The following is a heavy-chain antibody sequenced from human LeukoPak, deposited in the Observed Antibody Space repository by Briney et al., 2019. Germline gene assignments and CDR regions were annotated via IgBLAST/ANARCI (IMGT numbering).Heavy chain of an antibody. CDR1: GFTFRNDW. CDR3: ARNNWGIDY. V-gene: IGHV3-74*01. D-gene: IGHD7-27*01. CDR2: INSDGSDT. J-gene: IGHJ4*02. Sequence: PGGSLRLSCAASGFTFRNDWMHWVCQAPGKGLVWVARINSDGSDTSHADSVEGRFTISRDNAKDTLYLQMNSLRVEDTAVYYCARNNWGIDYWGQGTLVAVSS.